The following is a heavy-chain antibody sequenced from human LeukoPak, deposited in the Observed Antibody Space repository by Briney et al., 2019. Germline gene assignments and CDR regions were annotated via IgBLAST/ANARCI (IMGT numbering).Heavy chain of an antibody. CDR3: ARLYCSSTSCFVDY. J-gene: IGHJ4*02. V-gene: IGHV4-28*01. CDR1: GYSISSSNW. CDR2: IYYSGST. Sequence: SETLSLTCAVSGYSISSSNWWGWIRQPPGKGLEWIGYIYYSGSTYYNPSLKSRVTTSVDTSKNQFSLKLSSVTAVDTAVYYCARLYCSSTSCFVDYWGQGTLVTVSS. D-gene: IGHD2-2*01.